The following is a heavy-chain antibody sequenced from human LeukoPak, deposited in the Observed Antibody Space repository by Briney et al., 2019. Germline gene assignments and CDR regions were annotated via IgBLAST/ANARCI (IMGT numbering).Heavy chain of an antibody. CDR3: VTIFGGLPDY. D-gene: IGHD3-3*01. CDR2: ISSNGVNT. Sequence: GGSLRLSCSASGFTSSSYPMHWVRQAPGKGLEYVSAISSNGVNTDYADSVRGRFTISRDNSKNTLYLQMSSLRPEDTAVYYCVTIFGGLPDYWGQVTLVTVSS. CDR1: GFTSSSYP. J-gene: IGHJ4*02. V-gene: IGHV3-64D*06.